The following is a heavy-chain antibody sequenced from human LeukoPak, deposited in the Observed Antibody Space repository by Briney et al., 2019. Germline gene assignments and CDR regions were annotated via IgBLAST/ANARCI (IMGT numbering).Heavy chain of an antibody. CDR3: AREGLLWFGESFPYYFDY. V-gene: IGHV3-48*03. CDR2: ISSSGSTI. Sequence: GGSLRLSCAASGFTFSSYEMNWVRQAPGKGLEWVSYISSSGSTIYYADSVKGRFTISRDNAKNSLYLQMNSLRAEDTAVYYCAREGLLWFGESFPYYFDYWGQGTLVTVSS. D-gene: IGHD3-10*01. CDR1: GFTFSSYE. J-gene: IGHJ4*02.